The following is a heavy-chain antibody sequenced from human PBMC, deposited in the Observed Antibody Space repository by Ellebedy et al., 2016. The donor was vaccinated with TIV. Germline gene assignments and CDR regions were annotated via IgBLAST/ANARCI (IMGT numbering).Heavy chain of an antibody. Sequence: GESLKISCTASGFTFSLSWMHWNRQAPGKGLVWVSRINGDGSTTSYADSVKGRFTISRDNSKNTVYLQMISLRPEDTALYQCVKMAVWEVPSTYLDYWGQGNLVTVSS. CDR3: VKMAVWEVPSTYLDY. V-gene: IGHV3-74*01. D-gene: IGHD1-26*01. J-gene: IGHJ4*02. CDR2: INGDGSTT. CDR1: GFTFSLSW.